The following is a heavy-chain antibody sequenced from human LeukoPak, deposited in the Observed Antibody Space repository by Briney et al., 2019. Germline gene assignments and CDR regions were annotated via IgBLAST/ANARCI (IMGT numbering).Heavy chain of an antibody. CDR2: IRSDGVSK. Sequence: PGGSLRLSCAASGFIFANSWMHWVRQAPGKGLEWVAFIRSDGVSKYYTDSVEGRFATSRDNSKNTVYLQMNSLRAEDTAVYFCAKDHPSIAYWGRGILVTVSS. CDR3: AKDHPSIAY. CDR1: GFIFANSW. J-gene: IGHJ4*02. V-gene: IGHV3-30*02.